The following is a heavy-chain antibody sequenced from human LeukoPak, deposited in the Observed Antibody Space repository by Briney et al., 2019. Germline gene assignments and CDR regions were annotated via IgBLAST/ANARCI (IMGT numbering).Heavy chain of an antibody. CDR2: IYYSGST. Sequence: SETLSLTCTVSGGSISSDSYYWSWIRQPPGKGLEWIGYIYYSGSTNYNPSLKSRVTISVDTSKNQFSLKLTSVTAADTAVYYCARGVPEYYDFWSGYFYYFDYWGQGTLVTVSS. CDR1: GGSISSDSYY. CDR3: ARGVPEYYDFWSGYFYYFDY. D-gene: IGHD3-3*01. V-gene: IGHV4-61*01. J-gene: IGHJ4*02.